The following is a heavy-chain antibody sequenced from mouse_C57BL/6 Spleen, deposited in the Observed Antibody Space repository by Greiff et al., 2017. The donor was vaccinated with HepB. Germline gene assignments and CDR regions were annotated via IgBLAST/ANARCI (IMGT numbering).Heavy chain of an antibody. CDR2: IDPSDSYT. D-gene: IGHD2-3*01. CDR3: ARGRDGYSYWYFDV. J-gene: IGHJ1*03. CDR1: GYTFTSYW. Sequence: QVQLQQPGAELVMPGASVKLSCKASGYTFTSYWMHWVKQRPGQGLEWIGEIDPSDSYTNYNQKFKGKSTLTVDKSSSTAYMQLSSRTSEDSAVYYCARGRDGYSYWYFDVWGTGTTVTVSS. V-gene: IGHV1-69*01.